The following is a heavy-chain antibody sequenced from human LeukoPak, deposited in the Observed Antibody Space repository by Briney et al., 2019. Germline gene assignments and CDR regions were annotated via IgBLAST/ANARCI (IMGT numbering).Heavy chain of an antibody. D-gene: IGHD3-10*01. CDR3: ARDRGGGMDV. J-gene: IGHJ6*02. CDR2: ISSSSSYI. Sequence: GGSLRLSCAASGFTFSSYAMNWVRQAPGKGLEWVSSISSSSSYIYYADSVKGRFTISRDNAKNSLYLQMNSLRAEDTAVYYCARDRGGGMDVWGQGTTVTVSS. CDR1: GFTFSSYA. V-gene: IGHV3-21*01.